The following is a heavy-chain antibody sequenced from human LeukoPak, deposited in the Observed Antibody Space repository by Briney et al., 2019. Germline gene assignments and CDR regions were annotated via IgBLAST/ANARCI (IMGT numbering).Heavy chain of an antibody. J-gene: IGHJ4*02. Sequence: ASVKVSCKASGYTFTSYDINWVRQATGQGLEWMGWMNPNSGNTGYAQKFQGRVTMTEDTSTDTAYMELSSLRSEDTAVYYCATPSLSSWYFFDYWGQGTLVTVSS. D-gene: IGHD6-13*01. CDR3: ATPSLSSWYFFDY. CDR1: GYTFTSYD. V-gene: IGHV1-8*01. CDR2: MNPNSGNT.